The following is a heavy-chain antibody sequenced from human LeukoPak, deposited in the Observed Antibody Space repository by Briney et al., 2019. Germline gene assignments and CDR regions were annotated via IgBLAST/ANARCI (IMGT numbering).Heavy chain of an antibody. D-gene: IGHD6-13*01. J-gene: IGHJ5*02. CDR2: LYYSGST. V-gene: IGHV4-39*07. Sequence: SETLSLTCTVSGGSISSSSHYWGWIRQPPGKGLEWIGSLYYSGSTYYNPSLKSRVTISVDTSKSQLYLKLSSVTAADTAVYYCATDRKEYSSSWYGVGNWFDPWGQGTLVTVPS. CDR1: GGSISSSSHY. CDR3: ATDRKEYSSSWYGVGNWFDP.